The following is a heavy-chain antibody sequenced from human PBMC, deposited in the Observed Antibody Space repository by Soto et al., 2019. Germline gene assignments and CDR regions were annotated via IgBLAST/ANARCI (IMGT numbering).Heavy chain of an antibody. CDR3: ARGLRFLEWLEEPLPRDRWFDP. CDR2: INPSGGST. V-gene: IGHV1-46*01. CDR1: GYTFTSYY. Sequence: GASVKVSCKASGYTFTSYYMHWVRQAPGQGLEWMGIINPSGGSTSYAQKFQGRVTMTRNTSTSTAYMELSSLRSEDTAVYYCARGLRFLEWLEEPLPRDRWFDPWGQGTLVTVSS. J-gene: IGHJ5*02. D-gene: IGHD3-3*01.